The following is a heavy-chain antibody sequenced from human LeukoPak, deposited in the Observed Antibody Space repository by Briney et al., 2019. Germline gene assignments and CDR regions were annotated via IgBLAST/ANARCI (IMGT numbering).Heavy chain of an antibody. D-gene: IGHD1-26*01. CDR2: ISGSGGST. CDR3: AKGGARDY. CDR1: GFTFNSYA. Sequence: GGSLRLFCAASGFTFNSYAMSWVRQAPGKGLEWVSAISGSGGSTYYADSEKGRFTISKDNSKNTLYLQMNRLRAEDTAVYYCAKGGARDYWGQGTLVTVSS. J-gene: IGHJ4*02. V-gene: IGHV3-23*01.